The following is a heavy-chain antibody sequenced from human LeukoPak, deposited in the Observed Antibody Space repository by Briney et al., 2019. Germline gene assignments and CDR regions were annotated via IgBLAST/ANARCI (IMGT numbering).Heavy chain of an antibody. V-gene: IGHV4-59*08. CDR2: IYYSGRT. CDR1: GGSIGTYY. Sequence: SETLSLTCTVSGGSIGTYYWSWIRQSPGRGPEWIGHIYYSGRTNYNPSLKSRVTISLDTSKNQFSLNLNSVTAADTAIYYCARRVSGTWGGYFDPWGQGTLATVSS. D-gene: IGHD5-12*01. CDR3: ARRVSGTWGGYFDP. J-gene: IGHJ5*02.